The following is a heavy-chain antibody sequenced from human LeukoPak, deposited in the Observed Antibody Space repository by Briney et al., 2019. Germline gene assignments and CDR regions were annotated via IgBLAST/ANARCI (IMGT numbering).Heavy chain of an antibody. CDR3: ARDGTSGYFPWYFDL. CDR2: IYYSGST. CDR1: GASISSYY. Sequence: SETLSLTCTVSGASISSYYWSWIRQPPGKGLEWIGYIYYSGSTNYSPSLQSRVTISVDTSRNQFSPKLTSVTAADTAVYYCARDGTSGYFPWYFDLWGRGTLVTVSS. J-gene: IGHJ2*01. V-gene: IGHV4-59*01. D-gene: IGHD3-22*01.